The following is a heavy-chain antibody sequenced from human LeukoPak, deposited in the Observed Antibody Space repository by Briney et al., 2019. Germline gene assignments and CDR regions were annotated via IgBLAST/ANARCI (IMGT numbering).Heavy chain of an antibody. J-gene: IGHJ4*02. CDR1: GYTFTSYD. Sequence: ASVKVSCKASGYTFTSYDINWVRQATGQGLEWMRWMNPNSGNTGYAQKFQGRVTMTRNTSISTAYMELSSLRSEDTAVYYCARPAWDSSGKDDYWGQGTLVTVSS. D-gene: IGHD3-22*01. CDR2: MNPNSGNT. V-gene: IGHV1-8*01. CDR3: ARPAWDSSGKDDY.